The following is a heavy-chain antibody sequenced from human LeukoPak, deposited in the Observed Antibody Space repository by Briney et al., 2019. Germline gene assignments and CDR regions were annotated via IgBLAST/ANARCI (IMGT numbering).Heavy chain of an antibody. J-gene: IGHJ4*02. CDR2: MNPNSGNT. V-gene: IGHV1-8*02. CDR1: GYAFTDYD. D-gene: IGHD1-26*01. Sequence: RASVKVSCKASGYAFTDYDINWVRQATGQGLEWMGWMNPNSGNTGFAQRFQDRVVLTRNTSINTAYMELSSQRSDDTAVYYCVRGNSGSYYLHWGQGTLVTVSS. CDR3: VRGNSGSYYLH.